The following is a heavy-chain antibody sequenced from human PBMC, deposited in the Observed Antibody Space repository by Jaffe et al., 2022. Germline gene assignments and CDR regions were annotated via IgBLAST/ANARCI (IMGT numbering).Heavy chain of an antibody. J-gene: IGHJ6*04. CDR1: GFTFNKYW. D-gene: IGHD2-15*01. Sequence: EVQLVESGGGLVQPGGSLRLSCAASGFTFNKYWMHWVRQDPGKGLVWVSRISNEGHTTTYADSVKGRFTVSRDNAKNTLYLQMDSLRAEDTAVYYCAKDTGHSKAWSHCVDVWGKGTAVIVSA. CDR3: AKDTGHSKAWSHCVDV. CDR2: ISNEGHTT. V-gene: IGHV3-74*03.